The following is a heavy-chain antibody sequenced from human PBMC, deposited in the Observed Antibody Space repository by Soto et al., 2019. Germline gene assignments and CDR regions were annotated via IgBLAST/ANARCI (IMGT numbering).Heavy chain of an antibody. CDR2: ISGSGATT. V-gene: IGHV3-23*01. CDR1: GFTFRSYA. J-gene: IGHJ5*02. Sequence: GSLRLSCADSGFTFRSYAMTWVRQAPGKGLEWVSGISGSGATTSYAASVKGRFTVSRDNSKNTLYLQMNSSVTAADTAVYYCARETYGDYVGYFDPWGQGTLVTVSS. D-gene: IGHD4-17*01. CDR3: ARETYGDYVGYFDP.